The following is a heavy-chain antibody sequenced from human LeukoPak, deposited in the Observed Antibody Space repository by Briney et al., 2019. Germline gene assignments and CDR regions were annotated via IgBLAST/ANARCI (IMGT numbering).Heavy chain of an antibody. V-gene: IGHV3-64D*09. D-gene: IGHD1-26*01. CDR1: GFNFRDFA. Sequence: HPGGSLRLSCSASGFNFRDFAMHWVRQAREKGLKYVSAISPNGGTTYSAASLKGRFTISRDNSKNTLYLQMSSLRTEDTALYYCVKDPGGTDGHWGQGTLVTVSS. J-gene: IGHJ1*01. CDR3: VKDPGGTDGH. CDR2: ISPNGGTT.